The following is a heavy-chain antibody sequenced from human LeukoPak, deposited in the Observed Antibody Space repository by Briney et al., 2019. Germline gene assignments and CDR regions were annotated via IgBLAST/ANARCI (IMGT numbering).Heavy chain of an antibody. D-gene: IGHD5-24*01. Sequence: GGSLRLSCTASGFTFSSYEMNWFRQAPGKGLEWVSDISSSGSPIYYADSVKGRFTVSRDNAKNSLYLQMSSLRAEDTAVYYCARTMAFWGQGTLVTVSS. CDR3: ARTMAF. CDR2: ISSSGSPI. J-gene: IGHJ4*02. CDR1: GFTFSSYE. V-gene: IGHV3-48*03.